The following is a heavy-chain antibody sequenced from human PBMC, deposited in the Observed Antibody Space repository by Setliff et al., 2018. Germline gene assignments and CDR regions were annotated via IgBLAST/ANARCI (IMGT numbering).Heavy chain of an antibody. Sequence: ASVKVSCKLSGYKFNDYAISWVRQGPGQGLEWMGWISAYSGNTYYAQKLHDRVTLTTDTSTSIAYMELRSLGTDDTAVYYCSRLVRYCTTTTCQRASGGEFWGQGTLVTVSS. CDR3: SRLVRYCTTTTCQRASGGEF. CDR1: GYKFNDYA. J-gene: IGHJ4*02. D-gene: IGHD2-2*01. CDR2: ISAYSGNT. V-gene: IGHV1-18*01.